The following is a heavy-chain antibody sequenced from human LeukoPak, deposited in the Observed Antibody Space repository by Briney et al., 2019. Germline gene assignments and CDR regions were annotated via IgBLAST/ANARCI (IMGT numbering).Heavy chain of an antibody. Sequence: SQTLSLTCTVSGGSISSGSYYWSWIRQPAGTGLEWIGRIYTSGSTNYNPSLKSRVTISVDTSKNQFSLKLSSVTAADTAVYYCAREPLGDGYRLIMGNWLDPRGQGTLVTVSS. D-gene: IGHD5-24*01. CDR3: AREPLGDGYRLIMGNWLDP. CDR1: GGSISSGSYY. V-gene: IGHV4-61*02. CDR2: IYTSGST. J-gene: IGHJ5*02.